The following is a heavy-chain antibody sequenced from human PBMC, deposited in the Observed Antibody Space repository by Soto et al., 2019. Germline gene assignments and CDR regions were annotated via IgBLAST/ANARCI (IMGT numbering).Heavy chain of an antibody. D-gene: IGHD6-13*01. CDR2: IYWDDDK. CDR3: AHGYSSGWYVSAFDI. Sequence: SGPTLVNPTQTLTLTRTFSWFSLSTSGVGVGWIRQPLGKALEWLALIYWDDDKRYSPSLKSRLTITKDTSENQVVLTMTNMDPVDTATYYCAHGYSSGWYVSAFDIWGQGTMVTVSS. CDR1: WFSLSTSGVG. V-gene: IGHV2-5*02. J-gene: IGHJ3*02.